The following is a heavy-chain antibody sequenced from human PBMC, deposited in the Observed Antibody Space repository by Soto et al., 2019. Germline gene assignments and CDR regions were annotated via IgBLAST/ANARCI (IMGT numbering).Heavy chain of an antibody. CDR2: ISGSGGST. J-gene: IGHJ4*02. CDR1: GFTFSSYV. Sequence: EVQLVESGGGSVQPVESLRLSCAGSGFTFSSYVMNWVRQAPGKGLEWVSGISGSGGSTYYADSVQGRFSISRDNSKNTLFLQMNSLRVEDTAIYYCANAPGVAGRGRGYWGQGTLVIVSS. V-gene: IGHV3-23*04. CDR3: ANAPGVAGRGRGY. D-gene: IGHD6-19*01.